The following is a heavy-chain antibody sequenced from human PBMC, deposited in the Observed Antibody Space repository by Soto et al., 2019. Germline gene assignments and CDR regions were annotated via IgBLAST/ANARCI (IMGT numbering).Heavy chain of an antibody. CDR2: IGTAGDT. CDR1: GFTFSSYD. Sequence: PGGSLRLSCAASGFTFSSYDMHWVRQATGKGLEWVSAIGTAGDTYYPGSVKGRFTISRENAKNSLYLQMNSLRAGDTAVYYCARGRYCTNGVCYTRRGWFDPWGQGTLVTVSS. J-gene: IGHJ5*02. V-gene: IGHV3-13*01. D-gene: IGHD2-8*01. CDR3: ARGRYCTNGVCYTRRGWFDP.